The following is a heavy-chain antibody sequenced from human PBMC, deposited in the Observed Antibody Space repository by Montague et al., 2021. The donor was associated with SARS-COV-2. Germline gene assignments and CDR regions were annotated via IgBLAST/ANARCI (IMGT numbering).Heavy chain of an antibody. CDR2: IDFNGNT. Sequence: SETLSLTCSISGVSVSSNNYYWTWIRRPPGKGLEWIGYIDFNGNTILNPCLEGRVTTSIDTSKNHFSLRLTSVTPADTAVYYCAREVVGVKTNWLDTWGQGTLVTVSS. D-gene: IGHD3-16*01. CDR3: AREVVGVKTNWLDT. V-gene: IGHV4-61*03. J-gene: IGHJ5*02. CDR1: GVSVSSNNYY.